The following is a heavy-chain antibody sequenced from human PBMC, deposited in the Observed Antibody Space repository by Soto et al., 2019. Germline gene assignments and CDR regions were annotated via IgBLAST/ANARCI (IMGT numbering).Heavy chain of an antibody. V-gene: IGHV3-72*01. D-gene: IGHD3-10*01. J-gene: IGHJ4*02. Sequence: EVQLVESGGGLIQPGESLRLSCSTSGFTFSDSYMAWVRQAPGKGLEWVGRTKNKAASYATEYAASVKGRFSISRDHSQNSLYLQMNSLKIEDTAVYYCTVLVSWSDCGAAWGQGTQVIVSS. CDR2: TKNKAASYAT. CDR1: GFTFSDSY. CDR3: TVLVSWSDCGAA.